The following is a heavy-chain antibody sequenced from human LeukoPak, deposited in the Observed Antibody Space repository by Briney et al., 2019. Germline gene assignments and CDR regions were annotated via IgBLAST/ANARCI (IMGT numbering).Heavy chain of an antibody. CDR2: IWYDGSNK. J-gene: IGHJ4*02. CDR1: GFTFSNAW. D-gene: IGHD1-7*01. CDR3: ARDGITGTYRDYCFDY. V-gene: IGHV3-33*08. Sequence: GGSLRLSCAASGFTFSNAWMSWVRQAPGKGLEWVAVIWYDGSNKYYADSVKGRFTISRDNSKNTLYLQMNSLRAEDTAVYYCARDGITGTYRDYCFDYWGQGTLVTVSS.